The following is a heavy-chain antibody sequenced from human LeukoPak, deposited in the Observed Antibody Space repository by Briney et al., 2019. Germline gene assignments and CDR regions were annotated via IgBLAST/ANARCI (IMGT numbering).Heavy chain of an antibody. D-gene: IGHD3-10*01. CDR2: IYSGGST. J-gene: IGHJ6*02. V-gene: IGHV3-53*01. CDR3: ARDRGYYGSGIYYYGMDV. Sequence: GGSLRLSCAASGFTVSSNYMSWVRQAPGKGLEWVSVIYSGGSTYYADSVKGRFTISRDNSKNTLYLQMNSLRAEDTAVYYCARDRGYYGSGIYYYGMDVWGQGTTVTVSS. CDR1: GFTVSSNY.